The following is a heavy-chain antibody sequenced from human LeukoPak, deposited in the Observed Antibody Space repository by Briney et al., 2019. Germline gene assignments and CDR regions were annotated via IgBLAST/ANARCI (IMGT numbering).Heavy chain of an antibody. D-gene: IGHD3-3*01. CDR1: GFTFSNAW. J-gene: IGHJ4*02. CDR3: TSGSRSGRANDGGY. V-gene: IGHV3-15*01. Sequence: GGSLRLSCAASGFTFSNAWMSWVRQAPGKGLEWVGRIKSKTDGGTTDYAAPVKGRFTISRDDSKNTLYLQMNSLKTEDTAVYYCTSGSRSGRANDGGYWGQGTLVTVSS. CDR2: IKSKTDGGTT.